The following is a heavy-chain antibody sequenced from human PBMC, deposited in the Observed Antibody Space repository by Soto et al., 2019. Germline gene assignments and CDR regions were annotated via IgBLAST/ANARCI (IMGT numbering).Heavy chain of an antibody. CDR3: ARTYYYDSSGYYLDY. Sequence: TLSLTCTVSGGSISSYYWSWIRQPPGKGLEWIGYIYYSGSTNYNPSLKSRVTISVDTSKNQFSLKLSSVTAADTAVYYCARTYYYDSSGYYLDYWGQGTLVTVSS. CDR1: GGSISSYY. CDR2: IYYSGST. V-gene: IGHV4-59*01. J-gene: IGHJ4*02. D-gene: IGHD3-22*01.